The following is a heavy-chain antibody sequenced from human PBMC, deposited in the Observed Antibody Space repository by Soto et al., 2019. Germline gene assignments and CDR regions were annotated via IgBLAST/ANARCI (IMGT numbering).Heavy chain of an antibody. D-gene: IGHD2-15*01. CDR2: IYYTGTA. J-gene: IGHJ3*02. CDR1: GGSMSSYY. Sequence: SETLSLTCTVSGGSMSSYYWSWIRQPPGKGLEWIGYIYYTGTANYNPSLKSRVTISVDTSKNQFSLTLSSVTAADTAVYYCARGIVVVVAANDAFDIWGQGTMVTVSS. V-gene: IGHV4-59*01. CDR3: ARGIVVVVAANDAFDI.